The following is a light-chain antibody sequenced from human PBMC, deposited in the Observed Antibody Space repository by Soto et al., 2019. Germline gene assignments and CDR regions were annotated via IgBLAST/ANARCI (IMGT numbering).Light chain of an antibody. CDR1: QSVSSY. CDR3: QQRSNWPWT. CDR2: DAS. V-gene: IGKV3-11*01. J-gene: IGKJ1*01. Sequence: EIVLTQSTGTLSLYPGERATLSCMASQSVSSYLAWYQQKPGQAPRLLIYDASNRATGIPARFSGSGSGTDFTLTISSLEPEDFAVYYCQQRSNWPWTFGQRTKVDIK.